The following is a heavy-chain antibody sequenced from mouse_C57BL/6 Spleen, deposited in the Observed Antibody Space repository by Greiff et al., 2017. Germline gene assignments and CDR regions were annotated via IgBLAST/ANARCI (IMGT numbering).Heavy chain of an antibody. CDR1: GYTFTSYW. V-gene: IGHV1-69*01. CDR3: ARDPYGSGY. Sequence: QVQLQQPGAELVMPGASVKLSCKASGYTFTSYWMHWVKQRPGQGLEWIGEIDPSDSYTNYNQKFKGKSTLTVDKSSNTAYMQLSSLTSEDSAVYYCARDPYGSGYWGNGATLTVSS. J-gene: IGHJ2*01. D-gene: IGHD1-1*01. CDR2: IDPSDSYT.